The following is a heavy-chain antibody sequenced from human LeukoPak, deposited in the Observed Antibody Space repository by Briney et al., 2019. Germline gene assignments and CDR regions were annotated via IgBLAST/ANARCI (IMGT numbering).Heavy chain of an antibody. Sequence: PSETLSLTCTVSGGSISSGGYYWSWIRQHPGKGLEWIGYIYYSGSTYYNPSLKSRVTISVDTSKNQFSLKLSSVTAADTAVYYCARDALSIAAAGTWFYFDYWGQGTLVTVSP. V-gene: IGHV4-31*03. CDR1: GGSISSGGYY. CDR2: IYYSGST. D-gene: IGHD6-13*01. CDR3: ARDALSIAAAGTWFYFDY. J-gene: IGHJ4*02.